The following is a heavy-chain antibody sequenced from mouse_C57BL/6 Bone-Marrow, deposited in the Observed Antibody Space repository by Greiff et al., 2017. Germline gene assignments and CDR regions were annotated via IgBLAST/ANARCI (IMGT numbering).Heavy chain of an antibody. Sequence: QVQLQQSGAELAKPGASVKLSCKASGYTFTSYWMHWVKQRPGQGLEWIGYINPSSGYTKYNQKFKDKATLTADKSSSTAYMQLSSLTSEDSAVYYCASLITTVVASDAMDYWGQGTSVTVSA. CDR1: GYTFTSYW. CDR2: INPSSGYT. CDR3: ASLITTVVASDAMDY. V-gene: IGHV1-7*01. D-gene: IGHD1-1*01. J-gene: IGHJ4*01.